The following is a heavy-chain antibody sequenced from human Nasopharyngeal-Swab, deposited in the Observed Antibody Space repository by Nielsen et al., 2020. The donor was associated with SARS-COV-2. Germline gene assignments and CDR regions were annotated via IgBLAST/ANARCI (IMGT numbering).Heavy chain of an antibody. J-gene: IGHJ4*02. CDR3: AKDHVGYCSGGSCPKGMYYFDY. V-gene: IGHV3-48*01. CDR1: GFTFSSYS. Sequence: GESLKISCAASGFTFSSYSMNWVRQAPGKGLEWVSYISSSSSTTYYADSVKGRFTISRDNSKNTLYLQMNSLRAEDTAVYYCAKDHVGYCSGGSCPKGMYYFDYWGQGTLVTVSS. D-gene: IGHD2-15*01. CDR2: ISSSSSTT.